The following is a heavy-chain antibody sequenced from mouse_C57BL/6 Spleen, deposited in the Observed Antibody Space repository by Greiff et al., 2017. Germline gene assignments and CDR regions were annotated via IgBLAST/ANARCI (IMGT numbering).Heavy chain of an antibody. CDR2: IWRGGST. CDR1: GFSLTSYG. V-gene: IGHV2-5*01. J-gene: IGHJ4*01. CDR3: AKGGNSFYAMDY. Sequence: VQLQESGPGLVQPSQSLSITCTVSGFSLTSYGVHWVRQSPGKGLEWLGVIWRGGSTDYNAAFMSRLSITKDNSKSQVFFKMNSLQADDTAIYYCAKGGNSFYAMDYWGQGTSVTVSS.